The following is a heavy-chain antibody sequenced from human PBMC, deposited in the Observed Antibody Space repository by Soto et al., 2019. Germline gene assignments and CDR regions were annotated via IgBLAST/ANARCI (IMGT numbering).Heavy chain of an antibody. CDR2: IYPADSNT. V-gene: IGHV5-51*01. Sequence: GESLKLSCEASGYNFKNYLMGWVRQMPGKVLESMGIIYPADSNTRYSPTFEGKLTISADKSITTASLQWSSPKASDPATYNCARGSGSYWTDFWGQGALVTVSS. CDR1: GYNFKNYL. D-gene: IGHD1-26*01. CDR3: ARGSGSYWTDF. J-gene: IGHJ4*02.